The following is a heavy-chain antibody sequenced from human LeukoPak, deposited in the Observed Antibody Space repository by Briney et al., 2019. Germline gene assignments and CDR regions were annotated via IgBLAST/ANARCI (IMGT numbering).Heavy chain of an antibody. J-gene: IGHJ4*02. V-gene: IGHV4-34*01. CDR1: GASFSGYY. CDR2: INHSGST. Sequence: PSETLSLTCAVYGASFSGYYWSWIRQPPGKGLEWIGEINHSGSTNYNPSLKSRVTISVDTSKNQFSLKLSSVTAADTAVYYCARGIRSRTYYDFWSGYYTLDYWGQGTLVTVSS. CDR3: ARGIRSRTYYDFWSGYYTLDY. D-gene: IGHD3-3*01.